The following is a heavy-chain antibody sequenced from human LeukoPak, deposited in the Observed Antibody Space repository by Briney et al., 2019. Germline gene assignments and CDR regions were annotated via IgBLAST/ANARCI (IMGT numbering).Heavy chain of an antibody. CDR2: TSQSGNT. V-gene: IGHV4-38-2*02. CDR1: GYSISSGYE. Sequence: SETLSLTCTVSGYSISSGYEWGWIRQTPGKRLEWIGSTSQSGNTYDNPSLKSRATMSVDTARNQFSLKLTSVTAADTAVYYCVRSEIDDYSRYWGRGMLVIVSS. J-gene: IGHJ2*01. D-gene: IGHD4-11*01. CDR3: VRSEIDDYSRY.